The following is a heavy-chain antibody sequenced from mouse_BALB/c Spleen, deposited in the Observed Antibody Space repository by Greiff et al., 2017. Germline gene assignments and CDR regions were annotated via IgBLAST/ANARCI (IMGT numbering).Heavy chain of an antibody. CDR1: GFSLTGYG. V-gene: IGHV2-6-7*01. Sequence: VKLVESGPGLVAPSQSLSITCTVSGFSLTGYGVNWVRQPPGKGLEWLGMIWGDGSTDYNSALKSRLSISKDNSKSQVFLKMNSLQTDDTARYYCAREGGNPYYAMDYWGQGTSVTVSS. D-gene: IGHD2-1*01. CDR3: AREGGNPYYAMDY. J-gene: IGHJ4*01. CDR2: IWGDGST.